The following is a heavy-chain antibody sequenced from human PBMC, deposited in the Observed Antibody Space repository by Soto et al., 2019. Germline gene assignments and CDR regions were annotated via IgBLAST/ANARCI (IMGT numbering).Heavy chain of an antibody. CDR2: IKSKSDGETT. J-gene: IGHJ4*02. Sequence: GGSLRLSCAASGLTFSNVWMTWVRQAPGKGLEWVGRIKSKSDGETTDVAAPVKARFTISRDDSKNTVFLEMNSLKSEATALYYCAITAMINRDSSTSFDYWGRGTQVTVSS. CDR1: GLTFSNVW. V-gene: IGHV3-15*01. D-gene: IGHD5-18*01. CDR3: AITAMINRDSSTSFDY.